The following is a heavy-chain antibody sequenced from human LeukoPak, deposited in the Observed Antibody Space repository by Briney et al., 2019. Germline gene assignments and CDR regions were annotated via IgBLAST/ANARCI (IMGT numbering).Heavy chain of an antibody. Sequence: GGSLRLSCAASGFTFSTYSMNWVRQAPGKGLEWVSYISSGTIYYADSVKGRFTISRDNAKNSLYLRMNSLRDEDTAVYYCARERGNSNFDYWGQGTLVTVSS. V-gene: IGHV3-48*02. CDR2: ISSGTI. D-gene: IGHD4-23*01. CDR3: ARERGNSNFDY. J-gene: IGHJ4*02. CDR1: GFTFSTYS.